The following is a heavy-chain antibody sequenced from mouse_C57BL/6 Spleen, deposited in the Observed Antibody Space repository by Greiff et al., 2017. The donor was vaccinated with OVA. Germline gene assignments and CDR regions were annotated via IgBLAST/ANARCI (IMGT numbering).Heavy chain of an antibody. D-gene: IGHD1-1*01. CDR2: INYDGSST. CDR3: ARGEYYCSSYVGYFDV. CDR1: GFTFSDYY. J-gene: IGHJ1*03. Sequence: EVKLVESEGGLVQPGSSMKLSCTASGFTFSDYYMAWVRQVPEKGLEWVANINYDGSSTYYLDSLKSRFIISRDNAKNIRYLQMSSLKSEDTATYYCARGEYYCSSYVGYFDVWGTGTTVTVSS. V-gene: IGHV5-16*01.